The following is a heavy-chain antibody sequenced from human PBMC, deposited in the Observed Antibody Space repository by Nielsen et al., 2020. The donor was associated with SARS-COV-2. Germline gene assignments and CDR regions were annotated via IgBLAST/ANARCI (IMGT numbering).Heavy chain of an antibody. Sequence: GESLKISCAASGFTFSSYGMHWVRQAPGKGLEWVAVISYDGSNKYYADSVKGRFTISRDNSKNTLYLQMNSLRAEDTAVYYCTTGEDLPYYMDVWGKGTTVTVSS. J-gene: IGHJ6*03. CDR3: TTGEDLPYYMDV. V-gene: IGHV3-30*03. CDR2: ISYDGSNK. CDR1: GFTFSSYG.